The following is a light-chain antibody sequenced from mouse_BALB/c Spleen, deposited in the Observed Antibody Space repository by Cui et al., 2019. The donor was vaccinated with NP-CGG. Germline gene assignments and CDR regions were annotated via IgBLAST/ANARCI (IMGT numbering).Light chain of an antibody. CDR1: TGAVTTSNY. CDR3: ALWYSNHWV. Sequence: QAVVTQESALTTSPGDTVTLTCRTSTGAVTTSNYANWVQEQPDHLFTGLIGGTNNRAPGVPARFSGSLIGDKPALTITGAQTEDEAIYFCALWYSNHWVFGGGTKLTVL. CDR2: GTN. V-gene: IGLV1*01. J-gene: IGLJ1*01.